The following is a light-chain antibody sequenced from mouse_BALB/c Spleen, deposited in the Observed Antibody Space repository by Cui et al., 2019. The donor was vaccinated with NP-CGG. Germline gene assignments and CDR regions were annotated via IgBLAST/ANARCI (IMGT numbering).Light chain of an antibody. J-gene: IGLJ1*01. CDR1: TGAVTTSNY. CDR2: GTN. CDR3: ALWYSNHWV. V-gene: IGLV1*01. Sequence: QAVVTQESALTTSTGETVTLNCRPSTGAVTTSNYANWVQEKPDHLFTGLIGGTNNRAPGVPARFSGSLIGDKAALTITGAQTEDEAIYFCALWYSNHWVFGGGTKLTVL.